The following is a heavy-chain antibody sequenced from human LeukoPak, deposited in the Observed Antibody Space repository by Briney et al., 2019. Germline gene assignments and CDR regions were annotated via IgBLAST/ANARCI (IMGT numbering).Heavy chain of an antibody. CDR1: GFTFSSYG. CDR2: VRYDGSNK. CDR3: ARKMDSYFDY. D-gene: IGHD2-2*03. Sequence: GGSLRLSCAASGFTFSSYGMHWVRQAPGKGLEWVAFVRYDGSNKYYADSVKGRFTISRDNSKNTLYLQLNSLRGEDTAVYYCARKMDSYFDYWGLGTLVTVSS. J-gene: IGHJ4*02. V-gene: IGHV3-30*02.